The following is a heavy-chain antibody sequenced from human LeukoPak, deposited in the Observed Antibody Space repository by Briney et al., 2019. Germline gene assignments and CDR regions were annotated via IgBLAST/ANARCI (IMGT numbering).Heavy chain of an antibody. V-gene: IGHV1-69*13. CDR3: ARATTVVNEYFQH. D-gene: IGHD4-23*01. Sequence: SVKVSCKASGGTFSSYAISWVRQAPRQGLEWMGGIIPIFGTANYAQKFQGRVTITADESTSTAYMELSSLRSEDTAVYYCARATTVVNEYFQHWGQGTLVTVSS. CDR2: IIPIFGTA. CDR1: GGTFSSYA. J-gene: IGHJ1*01.